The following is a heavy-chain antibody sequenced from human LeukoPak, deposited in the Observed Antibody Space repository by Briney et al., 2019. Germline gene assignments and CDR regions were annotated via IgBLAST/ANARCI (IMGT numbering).Heavy chain of an antibody. V-gene: IGHV1-8*03. Sequence: ASVKVSCKASGYTFTSYDINWVRQATGRGLEWMGWMNPNSGNTGYAQKFQGRVTITRNTSISTAYMELSSLRSEDTAVYYCAREIYPTTVTTGGTVFDPWGQGTLVTVSS. CDR3: AREIYPTTVTTGGTVFDP. J-gene: IGHJ5*02. CDR1: GYTFTSYD. D-gene: IGHD4-11*01. CDR2: MNPNSGNT.